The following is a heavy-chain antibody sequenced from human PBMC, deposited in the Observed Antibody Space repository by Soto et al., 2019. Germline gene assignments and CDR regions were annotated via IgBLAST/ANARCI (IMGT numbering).Heavy chain of an antibody. Sequence: SLKVYWKGSGGSLSRYVSSWVRQATGQGLEWMGGIIPIFGTANYAQKFQGRVTITADESTSTAYMELSSLRSEDTAVYYCARDSGQMKISSSAVYWGQGTLVTVSS. CDR3: ARDSGQMKISSSAVY. CDR2: IIPIFGTA. D-gene: IGHD6-13*01. CDR1: GGSLSRYV. J-gene: IGHJ4*02. V-gene: IGHV1-69*01.